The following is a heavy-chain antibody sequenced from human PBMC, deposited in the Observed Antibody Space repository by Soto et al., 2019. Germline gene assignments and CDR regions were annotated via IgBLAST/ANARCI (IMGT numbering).Heavy chain of an antibody. V-gene: IGHV3-30*03. CDR3: ARGPSYSDSYFDH. J-gene: IGHJ4*02. CDR2: ISYDGNNK. Sequence: PGGSQRLSCTASEFNFRNYAMHWVRQAPGKGLQWLAVISYDGNNKYYADSVEGRFTISRDNSKNTVYLQMNSLRLEDTAVYYCARGPSYSDSYFDHWGQGTLVTVSS. D-gene: IGHD4-17*01. CDR1: EFNFRNYA.